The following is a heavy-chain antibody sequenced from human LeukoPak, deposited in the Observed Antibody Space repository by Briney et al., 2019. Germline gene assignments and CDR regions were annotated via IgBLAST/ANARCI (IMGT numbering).Heavy chain of an antibody. J-gene: IGHJ6*03. CDR2: ISSSSSYI. D-gene: IGHD3-10*01. CDR1: GFTFSSYS. CDR3: ARGEEYLLWFGELFPQNQYYYYYMDV. V-gene: IGHV3-21*01. Sequence: GGSLRLSCAASGFTFSSYSMNWVRQAPGKGLEWVSSISSSSSYIYYADSVKGRFTISRDNAKNSLYLQMNSLRAEDTAVYYCARGEEYLLWFGELFPQNQYYYYYMDVWGKGTTVTVSS.